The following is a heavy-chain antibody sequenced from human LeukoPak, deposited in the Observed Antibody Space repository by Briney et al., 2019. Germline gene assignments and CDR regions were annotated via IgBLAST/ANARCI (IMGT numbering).Heavy chain of an antibody. J-gene: IGHJ4*02. D-gene: IGHD3-22*01. Sequence: PSETLSLTCTVSGGSISSYYWSWIRQPAGKGLEWIGRIYTSGNTNYNPSLKSRVTMSVDTSKNQFSLKLSSVTAADTAVYYCARDGPYYYDSSGYYHLDYWGQGTLVTVSS. CDR1: GGSISSYY. CDR3: ARDGPYYYDSSGYYHLDY. CDR2: IYTSGNT. V-gene: IGHV4-4*07.